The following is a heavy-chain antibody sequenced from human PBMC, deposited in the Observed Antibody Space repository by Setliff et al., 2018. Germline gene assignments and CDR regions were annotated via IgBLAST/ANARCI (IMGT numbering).Heavy chain of an antibody. CDR1: GLTVSAND. CDR2: LYDDGSK. J-gene: IGHJ6*02. D-gene: IGHD3-10*01. Sequence: GSLRLSCAASGLTVSANDMSWVRQAPGKGLEWISLLYDDGSKFYADSVKGRFTISRDNSKNMLYLQMSSLRPEDSAVYYCARDGVFYAMDFWGQGTTVTVSS. CDR3: ARDGVFYAMDF. V-gene: IGHV3-53*01.